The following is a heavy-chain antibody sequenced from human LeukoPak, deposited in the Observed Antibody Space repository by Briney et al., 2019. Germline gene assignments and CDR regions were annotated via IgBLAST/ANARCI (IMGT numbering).Heavy chain of an antibody. CDR2: IYTSGST. J-gene: IGHJ4*02. D-gene: IGHD3-22*01. CDR1: GGSISSGSYY. V-gene: IGHV4-61*02. Sequence: SQTLSLTCTVSGGSISSGSYYWSWIRQPAGKGLEWIGRIYTSGSTNYNPSLKSRVTISVDTSKNQFSLKLSSVTAADTAVYYCARGTYYYDSSGYYSLVYYFDYWGQGTLVTVSS. CDR3: ARGTYYYDSSGYYSLVYYFDY.